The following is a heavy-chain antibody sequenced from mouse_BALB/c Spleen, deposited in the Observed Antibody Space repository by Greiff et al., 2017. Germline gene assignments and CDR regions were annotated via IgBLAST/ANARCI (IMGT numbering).Heavy chain of an antibody. D-gene: IGHD1-1*01. CDR3: ARYYGSRYWYFDV. J-gene: IGHJ1*01. V-gene: IGHV3-2*02. CDR2: ISYSGST. CDR1: GYSITSDYA. Sequence: DVQLQESGPGLVKPSQSLSLTCTVTGYSITSDYAWNWIRQFPGNKLEWMGYISYSGSTSYNQFFLQLNSVTTEDTATYYCARYYGSRYWYFDVWGAGTTVTVSS.